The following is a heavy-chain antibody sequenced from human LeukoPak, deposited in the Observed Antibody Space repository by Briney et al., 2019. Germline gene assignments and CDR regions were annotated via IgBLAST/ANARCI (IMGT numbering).Heavy chain of an antibody. J-gene: IGHJ4*02. CDR2: INGNGGST. CDR1: GFTFSSYA. V-gene: IGHV3-23*01. CDR3: AKIGGSSVY. D-gene: IGHD3-16*01. Sequence: GGSLRLSCAASGFTFSSYAMSWVRQAPGKGLDWVSSINGNGGSTYYADSVKGRSTISRDNSKNTLYLQMNSLRAEDTAVYYCAKIGGSSVYWGQGTLVTVSS.